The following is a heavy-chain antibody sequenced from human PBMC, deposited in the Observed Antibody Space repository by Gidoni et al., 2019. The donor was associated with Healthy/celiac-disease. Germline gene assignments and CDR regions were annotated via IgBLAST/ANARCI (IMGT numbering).Heavy chain of an antibody. CDR2: IYWNDDK. V-gene: IGHV2-5*01. Sequence: QITLKESGPTLVKPTQTLTLTCTFSGFSLSTSGVGVGWIRLPPGKALEWLALIYWNDDKRYSPSLKSRLTITKDTSKNQVVLTMTNMDPVDTATYCCAHRSRPYYYGSGSYYNDPSSSVHFDYWGQGTLVTVSS. J-gene: IGHJ4*02. CDR1: GFSLSTSGVG. CDR3: AHRSRPYYYGSGSYYNDPSSSVHFDY. D-gene: IGHD3-10*01.